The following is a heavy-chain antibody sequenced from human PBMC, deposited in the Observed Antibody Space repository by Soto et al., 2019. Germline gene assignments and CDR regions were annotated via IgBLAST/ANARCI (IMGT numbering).Heavy chain of an antibody. CDR3: ARSATVTHDAFDI. D-gene: IGHD4-17*01. J-gene: IGHJ3*02. V-gene: IGHV3-33*01. CDR1: GFTFSSYG. Sequence: QVQLVESGGGVVQPGRSLRLSCAASGFTFSSYGMHWVRQAPGKGLEWVAVIWYDGSNKYYADSVKGRFTISRDNSKNTLYLQMNSLRAEDTAVSYCARSATVTHDAFDIWGQGTMVTVSS. CDR2: IWYDGSNK.